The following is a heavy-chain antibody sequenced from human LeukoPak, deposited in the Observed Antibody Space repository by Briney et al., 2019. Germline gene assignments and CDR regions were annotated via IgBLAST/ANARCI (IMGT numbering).Heavy chain of an antibody. V-gene: IGHV1-2*02. CDR1: GYTFTGYY. Sequence: ASVKVSCKASGYTFTGYYMHWVRQAPGQGLEWMGWINPNSGGTNYAQKLQGRVTMTTDTSTSTAYMELRSLRSDDTAVYYCARAPLEVVVPAVPYYYYYGMDVWGQGTTVTVSS. CDR2: INPNSGGT. D-gene: IGHD2-2*01. J-gene: IGHJ6*02. CDR3: ARAPLEVVVPAVPYYYYYGMDV.